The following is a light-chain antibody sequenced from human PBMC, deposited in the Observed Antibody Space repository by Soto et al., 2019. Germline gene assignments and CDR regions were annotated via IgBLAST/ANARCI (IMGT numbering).Light chain of an antibody. Sequence: DNQLTQSPSSISASVGDRVTITCRASQAVKSWLAWFQQKPGMAPKLVIYYVSSLQSGVPSRFSGSGSGTEFTLTISSLQPEDFATYYCQQSNNHPISFGQGTRLEIK. J-gene: IGKJ5*01. CDR3: QQSNNHPIS. CDR2: YVS. V-gene: IGKV1-12*01. CDR1: QAVKSW.